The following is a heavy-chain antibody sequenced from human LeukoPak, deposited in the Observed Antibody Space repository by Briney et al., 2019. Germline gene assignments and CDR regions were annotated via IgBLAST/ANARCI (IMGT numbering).Heavy chain of an antibody. CDR3: AREQDYGDYRDAFDI. V-gene: IGHV1-69*01. Sequence: SVKVSCKASGGTFSSYAISWVRQAPGQGLEWMGGIIPIFGTANYAQEFQGRVTITADESTSTAYMELSSLRSEDTAVYYCAREQDYGDYRDAFDIWGQGTMVTVSS. J-gene: IGHJ3*02. CDR2: IIPIFGTA. CDR1: GGTFSSYA. D-gene: IGHD4-17*01.